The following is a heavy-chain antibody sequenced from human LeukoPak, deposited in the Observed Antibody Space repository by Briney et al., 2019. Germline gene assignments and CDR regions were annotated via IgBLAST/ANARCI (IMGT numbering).Heavy chain of an antibody. CDR1: GFTFSSYA. Sequence: SGGSLRLSCAASGFTFSSYAMHWVRQAPGKGLEWVAVIWYDGSNKYYADSVKGRFTISRDNSKNTLYLQMNSLRAEDTAVYYCASGLEWELPRYLVGDAFDIWGQGTMVTVSS. CDR2: IWYDGSNK. D-gene: IGHD1-26*01. V-gene: IGHV3-33*08. J-gene: IGHJ3*02. CDR3: ASGLEWELPRYLVGDAFDI.